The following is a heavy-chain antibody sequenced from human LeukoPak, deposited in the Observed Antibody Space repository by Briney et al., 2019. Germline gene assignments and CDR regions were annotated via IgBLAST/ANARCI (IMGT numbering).Heavy chain of an antibody. Sequence: KSSETLSLTCTVSGGSISSSSYYWGWIRQPPGKGLEWIGSIYYSGSTYYNPSLQSRVTISVDTSRNQFSLILSSVTAADTAVYYCARKWFGELLGWFDPWGQGTLVTVSS. D-gene: IGHD3-10*01. V-gene: IGHV4-39*07. CDR2: IYYSGST. CDR1: GGSISSSSYY. J-gene: IGHJ5*02. CDR3: ARKWFGELLGWFDP.